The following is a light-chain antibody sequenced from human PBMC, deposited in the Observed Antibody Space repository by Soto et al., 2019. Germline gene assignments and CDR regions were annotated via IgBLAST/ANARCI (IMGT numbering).Light chain of an antibody. Sequence: EIVLTQSPATLSLSPGERATLSCRASQSVSSYLAWYQQKPGQAPRLLIYDASNRATGIPARFSGSGSGTDFTLTIRSLEPEDFPVYYCPQLTFGGGTKVEIK. V-gene: IGKV3-11*01. CDR2: DAS. J-gene: IGKJ4*01. CDR1: QSVSSY. CDR3: PQLT.